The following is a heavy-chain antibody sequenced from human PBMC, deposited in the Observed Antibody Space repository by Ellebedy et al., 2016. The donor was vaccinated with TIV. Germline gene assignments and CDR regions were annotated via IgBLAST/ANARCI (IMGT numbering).Heavy chain of an antibody. CDR1: GFTFTNYW. CDR2: ISGSGGST. V-gene: IGHV3-23*01. CDR3: VRGLADY. J-gene: IGHJ4*01. Sequence: GGSLRLSCAASGFTFTNYWMSWVRQAPGKGLEWVSAISGSGGSTYYADSVKGRFTISRDNAKNTLYLQMNSLRAEDTAVYYCVRGLADYWGHGTLVTVSS.